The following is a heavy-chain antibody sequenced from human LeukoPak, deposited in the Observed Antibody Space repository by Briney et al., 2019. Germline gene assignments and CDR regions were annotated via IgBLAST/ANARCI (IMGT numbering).Heavy chain of an antibody. J-gene: IGHJ4*02. CDR1: GYTSTSYD. CDR3: ARDPPYDSSGYYNTGFDY. Sequence: ASVKVSCKASGYTSTSYDINWVRQATGQGLEWMGRMNPNSGNTGYAQKFQGRVTMTRNTSMSTAYMELSSLRSEDTAVYYCARDPPYDSSGYYNTGFDYWGQGTLVTVSS. D-gene: IGHD3-22*01. CDR2: MNPNSGNT. V-gene: IGHV1-8*01.